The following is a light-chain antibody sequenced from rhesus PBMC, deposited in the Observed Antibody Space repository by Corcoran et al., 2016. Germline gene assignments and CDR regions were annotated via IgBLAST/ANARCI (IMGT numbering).Light chain of an antibody. J-gene: IGKJ1*01. Sequence: EIVMTQSPATLSLSPGESATLSCRASESVGSYLAWDQQKPGQAPKLLVHSAYFRATGIPDRFSGRGSVTDFTLPIGSLEPEDVGLYRCQQYNDFLPTFGQGTKVEIK. CDR1: ESVGSY. CDR3: QQYNDFLPT. V-gene: IGKV3-40*03. CDR2: SAY.